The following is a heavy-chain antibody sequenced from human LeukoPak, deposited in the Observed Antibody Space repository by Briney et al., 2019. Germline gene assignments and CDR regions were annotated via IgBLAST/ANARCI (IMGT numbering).Heavy chain of an antibody. D-gene: IGHD5-18*01. Sequence: GRSLRLSCAASGFTFSSYGMHWVRQAPGKGLEWVAVIWYDGSNKYYADSVKGRFTISRDNSKNTLYLQMNSPRAEDTAVYYCAKDLDTATEFDYWGQGTLVTVSS. J-gene: IGHJ4*02. CDR3: AKDLDTATEFDY. CDR2: IWYDGSNK. CDR1: GFTFSSYG. V-gene: IGHV3-33*06.